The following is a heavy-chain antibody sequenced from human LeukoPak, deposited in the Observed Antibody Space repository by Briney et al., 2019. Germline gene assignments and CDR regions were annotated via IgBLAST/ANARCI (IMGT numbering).Heavy chain of an antibody. V-gene: IGHV4-34*01. CDR1: GGSFSGYH. CDR2: INHSGST. Sequence: SETLSLTCAVYGGSFSGYHWSWIRQPPGKGLEWIGEINHSGSTNYNPSLKSRVTMSIDTSKNQFSLQPSSVTAADTAVYYCARRNYGYDFPYWGQGTLVTVSS. CDR3: ARRNYGYDFPY. D-gene: IGHD5-12*01. J-gene: IGHJ4*02.